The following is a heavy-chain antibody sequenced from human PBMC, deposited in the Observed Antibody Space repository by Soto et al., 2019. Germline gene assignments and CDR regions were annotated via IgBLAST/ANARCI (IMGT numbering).Heavy chain of an antibody. V-gene: IGHV3-48*03. D-gene: IGHD3-22*01. Sequence: GGSLRLSCAASGFTFSSYEMNWVRQAPGKGLEWVSYISSSGSTIYYADSVKGRFTISRDNAKNSLYLQMNSLRAEDTAVYYCARERRDYYESSGYYYDYWGQGTLVTVSS. CDR2: ISSSGSTI. CDR1: GFTFSSYE. J-gene: IGHJ4*02. CDR3: ARERRDYYESSGYYYDY.